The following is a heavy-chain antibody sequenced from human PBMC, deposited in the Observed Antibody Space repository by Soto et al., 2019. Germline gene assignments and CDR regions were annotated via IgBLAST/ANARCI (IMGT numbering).Heavy chain of an antibody. D-gene: IGHD4-17*01. V-gene: IGHV1-46*01. J-gene: IGHJ4*02. CDR1: GYTFTGYY. Sequence: ASMKVSCKASGYTFTGYYMHWVRQAPGQGLEWMGMINPNGGSTSYAQKFQGRVTMTRDTSTSTVYMELSSLRSEDTAVYYCARVRPYGDYAFEDYWGQGTLVTVSS. CDR2: INPNGGST. CDR3: ARVRPYGDYAFEDY.